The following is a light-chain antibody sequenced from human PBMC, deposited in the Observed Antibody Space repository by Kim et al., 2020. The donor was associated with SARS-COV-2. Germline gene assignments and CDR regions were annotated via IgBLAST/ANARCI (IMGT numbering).Light chain of an antibody. CDR1: KLGDKF. V-gene: IGLV3-1*01. CDR3: QAWDSSTNVV. CDR2: QDN. J-gene: IGLJ2*01. Sequence: VSPGQTAIITCSGDKLGDKFACWYQQKPGQSPVLVIYQDNKRPSGIPERFSGSNSGNTATLTISGTQAMDEADYYCQAWDSSTNVVFGGGTQLTVL.